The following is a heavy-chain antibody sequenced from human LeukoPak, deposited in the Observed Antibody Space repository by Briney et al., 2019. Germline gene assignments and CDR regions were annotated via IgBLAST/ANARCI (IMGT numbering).Heavy chain of an antibody. CDR3: AKDAYGSHFDY. D-gene: IGHD3-10*01. CDR1: GFTFSSYS. Sequence: GGSLRLSCAASGFTFSSYSMNWVRQAPGKGLEWVSSISSSSSYIYYADSVKGRFTISRDNSKNTPYLQMNSLRAEDTAVYYCAKDAYGSHFDYWGQGTLVTVSS. CDR2: ISSSSSYI. V-gene: IGHV3-21*04. J-gene: IGHJ4*02.